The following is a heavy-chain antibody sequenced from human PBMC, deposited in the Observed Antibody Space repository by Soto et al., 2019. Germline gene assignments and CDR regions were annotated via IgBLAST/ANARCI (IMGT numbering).Heavy chain of an antibody. Sequence: QVQLVESGGGVVQPGRSLRLSCAASGFTFSSYAMHWVRQAPGKGLEWVAVISYDGSNKYYADSVKGRFTISRDNSKNTLYLQMNSLRAEDTAVYYCARDHEPWLTSCYFDYWGQGTLVTVSS. CDR3: ARDHEPWLTSCYFDY. D-gene: IGHD6-19*01. CDR2: ISYDGSNK. J-gene: IGHJ4*02. V-gene: IGHV3-30-3*01. CDR1: GFTFSSYA.